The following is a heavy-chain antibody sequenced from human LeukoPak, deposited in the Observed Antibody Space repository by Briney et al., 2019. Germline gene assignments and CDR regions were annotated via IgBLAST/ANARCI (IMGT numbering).Heavy chain of an antibody. CDR2: IYSGGST. CDR3: AREGPTSMIVDAFDY. J-gene: IGHJ4*02. CDR1: GFTVSSNY. Sequence: PGGSLRLSCAASGFTVSSNYMSWVRQAPGKGLEWVSVIYSGGSTYYADSVRGRFTISRDNSKNTLYLQMNSLRAEDTAVYYCAREGPTSMIVDAFDYWGQGTLVTVSS. D-gene: IGHD3-22*01. V-gene: IGHV3-66*01.